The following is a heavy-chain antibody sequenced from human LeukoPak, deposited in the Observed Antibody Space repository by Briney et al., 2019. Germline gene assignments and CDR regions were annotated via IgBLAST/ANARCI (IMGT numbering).Heavy chain of an antibody. CDR2: IIPIFGTA. CDR3: ARGRNLYDFWSGPLAGVYYFDY. Sequence: VAPVKVSCKASGGTFSSYAISWVRQAPGQGLEWMGGIIPIFGTANYAQKFQGRVTITTDESTSTAYMELSSLRSEDTAVYYCARGRNLYDFWSGPLAGVYYFDYWGQGTLVTVSS. V-gene: IGHV1-69*05. CDR1: GGTFSSYA. J-gene: IGHJ4*02. D-gene: IGHD3-3*01.